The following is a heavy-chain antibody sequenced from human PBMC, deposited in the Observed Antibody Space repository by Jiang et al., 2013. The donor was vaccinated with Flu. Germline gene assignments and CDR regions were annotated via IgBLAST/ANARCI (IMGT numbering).Heavy chain of an antibody. J-gene: IGHJ4*02. Sequence: PTQTLTLTCTFSGFSLTSRPVGVGWIRQPPGKALECLGLIYWDNDNRYNPFLKTRLTLTKDTSKNQVVLTMTNMDPADTATYFCAHRLLSPGNWDSGTFDYWGQ. V-gene: IGHV2-5*02. D-gene: IGHD1-7*01. CDR1: GFSLTSRPVG. CDR2: IYWDNDN. CDR3: AHRLLSPGNWDSGTFDY.